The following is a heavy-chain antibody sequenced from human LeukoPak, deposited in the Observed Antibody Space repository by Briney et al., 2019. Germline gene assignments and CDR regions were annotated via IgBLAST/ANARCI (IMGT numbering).Heavy chain of an antibody. CDR2: ISGDGGST. V-gene: IGHV3-43*02. CDR3: AKDISPSGDYGGKGR. Sequence: GGSLRLSCAASGFTFDDYAMHWVRQAQGQGLEWVSLISGDGGSTYYADSVKGRFTISRDNSKNSLYLQMNSLRTEDTALYYCAKDISPSGDYGGKGRWGQGTLVTVSS. J-gene: IGHJ4*02. D-gene: IGHD4-23*01. CDR1: GFTFDDYA.